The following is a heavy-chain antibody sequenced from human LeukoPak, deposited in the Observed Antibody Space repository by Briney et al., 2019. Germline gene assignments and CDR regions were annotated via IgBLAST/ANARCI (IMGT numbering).Heavy chain of an antibody. CDR3: ARNGDGGNGDY. Sequence: GGSLRLSCAASGFTFSTYSMNWVRQAPGKGLEWVSYISSYSSTIYYADSVEGRFTISRDNAKNSLYLQMSSLRDEDTAVYYCARNGDGGNGDYWGQGALVTVSS. CDR2: ISSYSSTI. J-gene: IGHJ4*02. D-gene: IGHD4-23*01. CDR1: GFTFSTYS. V-gene: IGHV3-48*02.